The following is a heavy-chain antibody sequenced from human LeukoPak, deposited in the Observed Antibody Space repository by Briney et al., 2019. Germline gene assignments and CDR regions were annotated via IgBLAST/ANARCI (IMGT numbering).Heavy chain of an antibody. Sequence: SETLSLTCTVSGGSISTSSYYWGWIRQPPGKGLEWIGNIHNSESTYYDPSLKSRVTMSVDTSKNQFSLKLSSVTAADTAVYYCARQVTFGYAFAYYFDYWGQGSLVTVSS. CDR1: GGSISTSSYY. CDR2: IHNSEST. D-gene: IGHD5-18*01. CDR3: ARQVTFGYAFAYYFDY. V-gene: IGHV4-39*01. J-gene: IGHJ4*02.